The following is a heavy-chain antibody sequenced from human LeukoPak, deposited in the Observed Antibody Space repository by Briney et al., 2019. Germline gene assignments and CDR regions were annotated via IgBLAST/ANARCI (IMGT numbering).Heavy chain of an antibody. V-gene: IGHV4-39*01. CDR3: ARRPTTSIVGATTNYFDH. CDR2: IYFIGST. J-gene: IGHJ4*02. D-gene: IGHD1-26*01. Sequence: SETLSLTCTVSGASTSSSNYYWGGIRQPPGKGLEWIVSIYFIGSTYYSPSLKSQFPQSIDTSKNQFSLKLTSVTAADTAVYYCARRPTTSIVGATTNYFDHWGQGTLVTVPS. CDR1: GASTSSSNYY.